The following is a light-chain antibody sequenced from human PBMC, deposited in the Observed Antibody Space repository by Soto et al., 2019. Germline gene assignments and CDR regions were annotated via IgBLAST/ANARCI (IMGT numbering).Light chain of an antibody. Sequence: DIQMTQSPSSLSASVGDRVTITCRASQDIGYFLTWYQQRPGKVPKLIIYSASSLFSGAPSRFSGSGSWTDFTLTIFNLQPDDVATDYCQKYDSAPFTFGPGTRVDIK. CDR3: QKYDSAPFT. CDR1: QDIGYF. J-gene: IGKJ3*01. V-gene: IGKV1-27*01. CDR2: SAS.